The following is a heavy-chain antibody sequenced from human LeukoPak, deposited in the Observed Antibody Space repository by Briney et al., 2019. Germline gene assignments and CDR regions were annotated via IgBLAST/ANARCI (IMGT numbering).Heavy chain of an antibody. CDR3: AKLTYSSSWYTPRCYFDY. V-gene: IGHV3-23*01. CDR1: GFTFSSYA. CDR2: ISGSGGST. Sequence: GGSLRLSCAASGFTFSSYAMSWVRQAPGKGLEWVSAISGSGGSTYYADSVKGRFTISRDNSKNALYLRMNSLRAEDTAVYYCAKLTYSSSWYTPRCYFDYWGQGTLVTVSS. D-gene: IGHD6-13*01. J-gene: IGHJ4*02.